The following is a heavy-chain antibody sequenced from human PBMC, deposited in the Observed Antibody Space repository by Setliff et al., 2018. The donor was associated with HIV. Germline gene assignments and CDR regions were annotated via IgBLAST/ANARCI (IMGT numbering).Heavy chain of an antibody. CDR1: GGSFSAYY. CDR2: INYSGGT. CDR3: ARESPSSSWFYFDF. Sequence: PSETLSLTCAVYGGSFSAYYWSWIRQPPGKGLEWIGEINYSGGTNYNPSLKSRVTVSVDTSKNQFSLKLGSVTAADTAVYYCARESPSSSWFYFDFWGQGTLVTVSS. D-gene: IGHD6-13*01. J-gene: IGHJ4*02. V-gene: IGHV4-34*01.